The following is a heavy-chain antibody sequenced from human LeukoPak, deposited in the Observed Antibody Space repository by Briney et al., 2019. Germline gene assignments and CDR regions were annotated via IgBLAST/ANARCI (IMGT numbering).Heavy chain of an antibody. CDR1: GYTFTGYY. J-gene: IGHJ5*02. CDR3: ARDRITMVRGVIRGAPYNWFDP. D-gene: IGHD3-10*01. Sequence: ASVKVSCKASGYTFTGYYMHWVRQAPGQGLEWMGWINPNSGGTSYAQKFQGRVTMTRDTSISTAYMELSRLRSDDTAVYYCARDRITMVRGVIRGAPYNWFDPWGQGTLVTVSS. CDR2: INPNSGGT. V-gene: IGHV1-2*02.